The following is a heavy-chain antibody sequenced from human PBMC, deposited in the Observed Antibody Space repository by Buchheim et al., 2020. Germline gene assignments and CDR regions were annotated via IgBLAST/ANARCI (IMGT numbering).Heavy chain of an antibody. D-gene: IGHD1-1*01. V-gene: IGHV4-39*01. CDR2: LYNSGST. Sequence: QLQLEESGAGLAKPSETLSLTCTVSGGFISTSSFYWGWIRQSPGTGLEWIGSLYNSGSTYYNPSLKSRVTLSIETSKNRFSLKLSPVTAADTAVYYCASGWNAVDYWGHGTL. J-gene: IGHJ4*01. CDR3: ASGWNAVDY. CDR1: GGFISTSSFY.